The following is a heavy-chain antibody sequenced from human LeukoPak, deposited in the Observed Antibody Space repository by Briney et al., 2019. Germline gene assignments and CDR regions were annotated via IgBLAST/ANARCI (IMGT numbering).Heavy chain of an antibody. CDR2: INPSGGST. V-gene: IGHV1-46*01. D-gene: IGHD2-2*01. CDR1: GYTFTTYY. J-gene: IGHJ4*02. Sequence: ASVKVSCKASGYTFTTYYMHWGRQAPGQGLEGMGIINPSGGSTSYGQNLQGRVTMTWDTSISTAYLQWSSLKASDTAMYYCARLGGDLYCTSTRCFYDYWGQGTLVTVSP. CDR3: ARLGGDLYCTSTRCFYDY.